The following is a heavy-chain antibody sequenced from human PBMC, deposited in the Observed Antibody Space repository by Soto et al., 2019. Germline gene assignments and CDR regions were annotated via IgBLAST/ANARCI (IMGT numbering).Heavy chain of an antibody. D-gene: IGHD4-4*01. J-gene: IGHJ5*02. Sequence: GASVKVSCKASGGTFSSYAISWVRQAPGQGLEWMGGIIPIFGTANYAQKFQGRVTITADESTSTAYMEMSSLRSDDTAVYYCARGLTVFGVHGWFDPWGQGTLVTVSS. CDR1: GGTFSSYA. V-gene: IGHV1-69*13. CDR2: IIPIFGTA. CDR3: ARGLTVFGVHGWFDP.